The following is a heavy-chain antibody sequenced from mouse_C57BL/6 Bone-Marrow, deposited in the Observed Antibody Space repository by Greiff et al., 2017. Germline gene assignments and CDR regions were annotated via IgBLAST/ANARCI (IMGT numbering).Heavy chain of an antibody. J-gene: IGHJ2*01. CDR1: GYTFTDYE. CDR2: IDPETGGT. V-gene: IGHV1-15*01. Sequence: QVQLKQSGAELVRPGASVTLSCKASGYTFTDYEMHWVKQTPVHGLEWIGAIDPETGGTAYNQKFKGKAILTADKSSSTAYIELRSLTSEDSAVYYCTVNACWSQGTTHTVSS. CDR3: TVNAC.